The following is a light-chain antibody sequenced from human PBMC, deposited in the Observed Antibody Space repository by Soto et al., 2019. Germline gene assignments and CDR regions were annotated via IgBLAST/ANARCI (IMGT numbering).Light chain of an antibody. V-gene: IGKV3-15*01. J-gene: IGKJ1*01. CDR3: QQYTYWPWT. Sequence: EIVMTQSPATLSVSPGERATLSCRASQSVGANLAWYQQKPGQAPRLLIYGASTRAAGISPRFSGGGSGTEFTLTISSLQSEDFGVYYCQQYTYWPWTFGQGTKVGIK. CDR2: GAS. CDR1: QSVGAN.